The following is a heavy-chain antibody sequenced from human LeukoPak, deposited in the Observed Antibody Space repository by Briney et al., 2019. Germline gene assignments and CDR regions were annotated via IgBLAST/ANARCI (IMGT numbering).Heavy chain of an antibody. J-gene: IGHJ6*02. CDR3: ARAEYYDILTGYYTHAGYYYGMDV. V-gene: IGHV1-18*01. Sequence: ASVKVSCKASGYTFTSYGISWVRQAPGQGLEWMGWISAYNGNTNYAQKLQGRDTMTTDTSTSTAYMELRSLRSDDTAVYYCARAEYYDILTGYYTHAGYYYGMDVWGQGTTVTVSS. CDR1: GYTFTSYG. D-gene: IGHD3-9*01. CDR2: ISAYNGNT.